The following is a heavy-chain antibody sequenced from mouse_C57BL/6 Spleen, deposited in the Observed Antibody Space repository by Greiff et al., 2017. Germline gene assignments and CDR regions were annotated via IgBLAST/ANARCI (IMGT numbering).Heavy chain of an antibody. D-gene: IGHD2-4*01. V-gene: IGHV1-26*01. CDR1: GYTFTDYY. Sequence: VQLQQSGPELVKPGASVKISCKASGYTFTDYYMNWVKQSHGKSLEWIGDINPNNGGTSYNQKFKGKATLTVDKSSSTAYMELRSLTSEDSAVYYCARGGTSIYYDYHYAMDYWGQGTSVTVSS. CDR3: ARGGTSIYYDYHYAMDY. J-gene: IGHJ4*01. CDR2: INPNNGGT.